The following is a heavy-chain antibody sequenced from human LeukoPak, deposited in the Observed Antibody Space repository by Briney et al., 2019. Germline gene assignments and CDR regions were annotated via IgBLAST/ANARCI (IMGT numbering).Heavy chain of an antibody. V-gene: IGHV4-4*02. CDR1: GGSISSTNW. J-gene: IGHJ5*02. Sequence: PSGTLSLTCAVSGGSISSTNWWSWVRQPPGKGLEWIGEIYHRGSTNHNPSLKSRVTISVDTSKNQFSLKLSSVTAADTAVYYCARFGYGSGSYYNWFDPWGQGTLVTVSS. CDR2: IYHRGST. CDR3: ARFGYGSGSYYNWFDP. D-gene: IGHD3-10*01.